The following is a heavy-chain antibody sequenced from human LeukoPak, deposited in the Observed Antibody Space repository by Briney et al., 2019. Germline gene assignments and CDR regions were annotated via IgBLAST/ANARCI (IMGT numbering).Heavy chain of an antibody. CDR3: ARRAGAYSHPYDY. Sequence: GGSLRLSCAASGFTFSSFGMHWVRQAPGKGLEWVSFLRFDATSYYYAESVKGRFTISRDNSKNTLYLQMNSLRAEDTAVYYCARRAGAYSHPYDYWGQGTLVTVSS. D-gene: IGHD4/OR15-4a*01. CDR2: LRFDATSY. CDR1: GFTFSSFG. V-gene: IGHV3-30*02. J-gene: IGHJ4*02.